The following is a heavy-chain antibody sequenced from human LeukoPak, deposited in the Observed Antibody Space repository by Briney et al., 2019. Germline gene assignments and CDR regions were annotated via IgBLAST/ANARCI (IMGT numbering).Heavy chain of an antibody. D-gene: IGHD2/OR15-2a*01. CDR1: GFTFSSYA. CDR2: ISGAGTST. J-gene: IGHJ4*02. Sequence: PGGSLRLSCAASGFTFSSYAMSWVRQAPGKGLEWVSLISGAGTSTYYADSVKGRFTISRDNFKNTLYVQMNNLGAEDTAVYYCTKRNFFDPGAFDYWGQGTLVTVSS. V-gene: IGHV3-23*01. CDR3: TKRNFFDPGAFDY.